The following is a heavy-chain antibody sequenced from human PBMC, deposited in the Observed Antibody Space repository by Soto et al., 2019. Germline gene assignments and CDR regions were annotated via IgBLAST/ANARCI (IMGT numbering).Heavy chain of an antibody. D-gene: IGHD1-26*01. CDR2: IIPVYSTS. CDR1: GGTLRNYA. CDR3: ATDTGSYYDVAY. J-gene: IGHJ4*02. V-gene: IGHV1-69*06. Sequence: QVQLVQSGAEVKKPGSSVKVSCKASGGTLRNYAFNWVRQAPGQGLEWMGGIIPVYSTSKYAQKFQGRLTITVDKFTTTAYMELSSLRSEDTAVYYCATDTGSYYDVAYWGQGTLVTVSS.